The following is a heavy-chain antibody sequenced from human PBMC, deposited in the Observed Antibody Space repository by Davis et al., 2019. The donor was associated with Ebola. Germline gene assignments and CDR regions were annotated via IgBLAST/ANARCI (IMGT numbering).Heavy chain of an antibody. CDR2: IYYNGRT. Sequence: SETLSLTCTVSGYSIRSGYYWGWVRQPPGKGLEWIGSIYYNGRTYYSSSLEGRVTILLDTSKNQFSLKLRSVTAADTAVYFCAGLSGLFSSSSGALFFDLWGRGTLVSVSS. V-gene: IGHV4-38-2*02. CDR1: GYSIRSGYY. J-gene: IGHJ2*01. D-gene: IGHD6-6*01. CDR3: AGLSGLFSSSSGALFFDL.